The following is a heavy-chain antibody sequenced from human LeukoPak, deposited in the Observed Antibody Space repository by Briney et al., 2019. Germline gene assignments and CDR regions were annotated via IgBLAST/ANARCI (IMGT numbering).Heavy chain of an antibody. CDR3: AKAVGSSGYFSRDAFDI. V-gene: IGHV3-23*01. J-gene: IGHJ3*02. D-gene: IGHD3-22*01. CDR1: GFTFSSYA. Sequence: GGSLRLSCAASGFTFSSYAMSWVRQAPGKGLEWVSAISGSGGSTYYADSVRGRFTISRDNSKNTVYLQMNSLRAEDTAIYYCAKAVGSSGYFSRDAFDIWGQGTMVTVSS. CDR2: ISGSGGST.